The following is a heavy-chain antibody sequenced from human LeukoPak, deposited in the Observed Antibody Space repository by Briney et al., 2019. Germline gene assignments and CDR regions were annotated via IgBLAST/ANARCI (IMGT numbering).Heavy chain of an antibody. CDR3: TRGAYNFNDFDY. Sequence: GGSLRLSCAVSEFTFSNYAMHWVRQPPGKGLEWVAVVSSHGNDGYYADSVRGRFTISRDNSKNTLYLQIDSLRLEDTAIYYCTRGAYNFNDFDYWGQETLVTVSS. CDR1: EFTFSNYA. D-gene: IGHD5-24*01. V-gene: IGHV3-30*17. CDR2: VSSHGNDG. J-gene: IGHJ4*02.